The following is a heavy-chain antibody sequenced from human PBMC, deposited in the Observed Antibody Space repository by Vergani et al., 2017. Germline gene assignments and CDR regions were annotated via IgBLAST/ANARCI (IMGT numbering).Heavy chain of an antibody. J-gene: IGHJ3*02. Sequence: EVQLVESGGGLVQPGGSLRLSCAVSGFTFSSYRMSWVRQAPGKGFEWVANIMQDGGEKYYVDSVKGRFTISRDNAKTSLYLQMNSLRAEDTAVYYCARAGYIASAGYAFDIWGQGSMVTVSS. CDR2: IMQDGGEK. CDR3: ARAGYIASAGYAFDI. V-gene: IGHV3-7*01. CDR1: GFTFSSYR. D-gene: IGHD6-13*01.